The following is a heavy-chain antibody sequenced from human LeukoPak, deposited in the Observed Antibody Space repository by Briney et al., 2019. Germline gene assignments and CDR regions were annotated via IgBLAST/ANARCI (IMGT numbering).Heavy chain of an antibody. CDR2: ISAYNGNT. Sequence: ASVKVSCKASGGTFNSYAITWVRQAPGQGLEWMGWISAYNGNTNYAQKLQGRVTMTTDTSTSTAYMELRSLRSDDTAVYYCARDGSTVYGMDVWGQGTTVTVSS. CDR1: GGTFNSYA. D-gene: IGHD4-11*01. V-gene: IGHV1-18*01. CDR3: ARDGSTVYGMDV. J-gene: IGHJ6*02.